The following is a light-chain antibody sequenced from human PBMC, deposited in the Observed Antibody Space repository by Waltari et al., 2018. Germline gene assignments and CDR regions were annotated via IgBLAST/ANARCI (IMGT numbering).Light chain of an antibody. CDR1: SSSIGSNF. CDR3: AAWDHSLSTWV. CDR2: RND. J-gene: IGLJ3*02. Sequence: QSVLTQPPSASGTPGQRVSISCSGSSSSIGSNFVYRYQQLPGTAPKLLIYRNDQRPSGVPDRFSGSKSGTSASLTISGLRSEDEADYSCAAWDHSLSTWVFGGGTRLTVL. V-gene: IGLV1-47*01.